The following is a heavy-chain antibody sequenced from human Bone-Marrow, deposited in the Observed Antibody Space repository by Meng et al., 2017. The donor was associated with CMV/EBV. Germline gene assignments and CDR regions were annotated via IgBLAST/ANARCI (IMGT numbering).Heavy chain of an antibody. J-gene: IGHJ5*02. CDR1: GYTFTGYY. V-gene: IGHV1-2*02. CDR2: INPNSGDT. CDR3: ARDYADYGAMNWFDP. D-gene: IGHD4-17*01. Sequence: ASVKVSCKASGYTFTGYYMHWVRQAPGQGLEWMGWINPNSGDTNYAQKFQGRVTMTRDTSISTAFMELSRLTSDDTAVYYCARDYADYGAMNWFDPWGQGTLVTVSS.